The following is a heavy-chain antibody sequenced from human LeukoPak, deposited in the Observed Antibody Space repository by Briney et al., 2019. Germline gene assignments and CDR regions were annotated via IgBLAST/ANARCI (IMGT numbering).Heavy chain of an antibody. D-gene: IGHD6-19*01. CDR3: TRSKSAVAYVFDI. CDR2: IRSRLYGGTA. J-gene: IGHJ3*02. CDR1: GFTFGDYA. Sequence: PGGSLRLSCNTSGFTFGDYAMSWVRQAPGKGLEWVGFIRSRLYGGTAEHAASVKGRFIISRDDFILIAYLQMNSLKSEATAVYYCTRSKSAVAYVFDIWGQGTMVTVSS. V-gene: IGHV3-49*04.